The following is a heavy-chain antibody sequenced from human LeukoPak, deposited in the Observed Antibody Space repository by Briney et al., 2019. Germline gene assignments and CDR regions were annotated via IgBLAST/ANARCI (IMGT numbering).Heavy chain of an antibody. J-gene: IGHJ6*02. CDR3: ARSPPRISIFGVHPEGMDV. CDR1: GGSISNYF. D-gene: IGHD3-3*01. CDR2: IYYSGST. Sequence: SETLSLTCTVSGGSISNYFWSWIRQPPGKGLEWIGYIYYSGSTNYNPSLKSRVTISVDRSKNHFSLNLSSVTAADTAVYYCARSPPRISIFGVHPEGMDVWGQGTTVTVSS. V-gene: IGHV4-59*01.